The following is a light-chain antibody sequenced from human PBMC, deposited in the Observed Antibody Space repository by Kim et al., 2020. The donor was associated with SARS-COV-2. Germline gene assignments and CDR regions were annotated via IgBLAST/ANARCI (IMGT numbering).Light chain of an antibody. CDR1: KLGNKY. CDR3: QAWDSSTEV. J-gene: IGLJ1*01. V-gene: IGLV3-1*01. Sequence: VSPGQTAIITCSGDKLGNKYACWYQQKPGQSPVLVIYQDSKRPSGIPERFSGSNSGNTATLTISGTQAMDEADYYCQAWDSSTEVFGTGTKVTVL. CDR2: QDS.